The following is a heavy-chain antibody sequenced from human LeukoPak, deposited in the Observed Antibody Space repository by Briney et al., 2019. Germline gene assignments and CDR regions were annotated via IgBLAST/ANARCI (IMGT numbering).Heavy chain of an antibody. CDR1: GSTLSNHD. J-gene: IGHJ3*02. CDR3: AELGLDAFDI. CDR2: IRYDGSNK. D-gene: IGHD3-16*01. Sequence: GGSLRLSCAASGSTLSNHDIHWVRQPPGRGLEWVAFIRYDGSNKYYADSVKGRFTISRDNSKNTLYLQMNSLRAEDTAVYYCAELGLDAFDIWGQGTMVTVSS. V-gene: IGHV3-30*02.